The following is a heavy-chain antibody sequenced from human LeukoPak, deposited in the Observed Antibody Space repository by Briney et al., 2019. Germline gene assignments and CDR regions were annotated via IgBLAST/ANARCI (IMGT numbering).Heavy chain of an antibody. CDR2: IYPGDSDN. Sequence: GDSLKISGKGSGYRFTSYWIGWVRQMPGKGLEWMGIIYPGDSDNRYSPSFQGQVTISADKSISTAYMQWSSLKASDTAMYYCARSISYYYDSSGSPGYFDYWGQGTLVTVSS. J-gene: IGHJ4*02. D-gene: IGHD3-22*01. V-gene: IGHV5-51*01. CDR3: ARSISYYYDSSGSPGYFDY. CDR1: GYRFTSYW.